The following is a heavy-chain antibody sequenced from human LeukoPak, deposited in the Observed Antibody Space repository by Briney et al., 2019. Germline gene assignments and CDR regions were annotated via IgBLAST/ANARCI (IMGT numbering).Heavy chain of an antibody. CDR2: INNDGSST. D-gene: IGHD3-22*01. CDR3: ARGRAYYYDSSGYLDY. V-gene: IGHV3-74*01. J-gene: IGHJ4*02. Sequence: PGGSLRLSCAASGFTFSSYWMHWVRQAPGKGLVWVSRINNDGSSTNYADSVKGRFTISRDNSKNTLYLQMNSLRAEDTAVYYCARGRAYYYDSSGYLDYWGQGTLVTVSS. CDR1: GFTFSSYW.